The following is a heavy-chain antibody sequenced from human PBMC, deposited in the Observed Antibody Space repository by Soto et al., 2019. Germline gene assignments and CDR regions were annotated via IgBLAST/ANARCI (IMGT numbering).Heavy chain of an antibody. V-gene: IGHV3-30*18. Sequence: GGSLRPSCPASGFTFSSYGMDWVRQAPGKGLEWVAVILYEGSNKYYADSVKGRCTISRDNSKNTLYLQMNSLRAEDTAVYYCAKDKIAVAGGAGVTSLDYWGQGTLVTVSS. J-gene: IGHJ4*02. CDR3: AKDKIAVAGGAGVTSLDY. CDR1: GFTFSSYG. D-gene: IGHD6-19*01. CDR2: ILYEGSNK.